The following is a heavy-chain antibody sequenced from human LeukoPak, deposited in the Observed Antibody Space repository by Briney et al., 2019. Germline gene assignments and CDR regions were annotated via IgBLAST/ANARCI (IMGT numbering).Heavy chain of an antibody. D-gene: IGHD6-19*01. V-gene: IGHV3-74*01. CDR3: ARVRDISGHWGFLDY. J-gene: IGHJ4*02. Sequence: GGSLRLSCAASGFTFSSYWMHWVRQAPGRGLVWVSRINSDGSNTNYADSVKGRFTISRDNAKNTLYLQMNSLRAEDTAVFYCARVRDISGHWGFLDYWGQGTLVAVSS. CDR1: GFTFSSYW. CDR2: INSDGSNT.